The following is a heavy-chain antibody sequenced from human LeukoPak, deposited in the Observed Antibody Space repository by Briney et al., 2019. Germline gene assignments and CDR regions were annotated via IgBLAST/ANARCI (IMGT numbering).Heavy chain of an antibody. V-gene: IGHV3-53*01. Sequence: GGSLGLSCAASGFTVSSSYMSWVRQAPGKGLEWVSIIHSDGSTYYADSVKGRFTISRDTSKNTLYLQMNSLRGEDTAMYYCARDLDYYDSSGSHRRRNYFDYWGQGTLVTVSS. J-gene: IGHJ4*02. CDR2: IHSDGST. CDR3: ARDLDYYDSSGSHRRRNYFDY. D-gene: IGHD3-22*01. CDR1: GFTVSSSY.